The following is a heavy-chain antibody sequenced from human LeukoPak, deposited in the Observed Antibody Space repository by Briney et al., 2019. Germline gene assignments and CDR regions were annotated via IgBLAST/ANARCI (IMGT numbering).Heavy chain of an antibody. V-gene: IGHV3-48*03. D-gene: IGHD2-2*01. J-gene: IGHJ5*02. CDR3: ARDPPKVVPAAMEGWFDP. CDR2: ISSSGSTI. Sequence: GGSQRLSCAASGFTFSSYEMNWVRQAPGKGLEWVSYISSSGSTIYYADSVKGRFSISRDNAKNSLYLQMNSLRAEDTAVYYCARDPPKVVPAAMEGWFDPWGQGTLVTVSS. CDR1: GFTFSSYE.